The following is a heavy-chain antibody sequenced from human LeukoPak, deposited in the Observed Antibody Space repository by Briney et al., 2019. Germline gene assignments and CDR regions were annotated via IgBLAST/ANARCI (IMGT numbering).Heavy chain of an antibody. V-gene: IGHV4-61*02. CDR2: IYTSGST. CDR3: ARDAPHCAGGTCYGYIQH. Sequence: SETLSLTCTVSGGSISSGSYYWSWIRQPAGKGLEWIGRIYTSGSTNYNPSLKSRVTISVDTSKNQFSLKLNSVTAADTAVYYCARDAPHCAGGTCYGYIQHWGQGTLVTVSS. D-gene: IGHD2-15*01. J-gene: IGHJ1*01. CDR1: GGSISSGSYY.